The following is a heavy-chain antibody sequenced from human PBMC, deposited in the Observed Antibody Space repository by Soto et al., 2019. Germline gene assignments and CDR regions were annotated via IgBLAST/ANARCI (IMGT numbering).Heavy chain of an antibody. CDR3: ARRTSMDV. J-gene: IGHJ6*02. CDR2: IDRSGSTT. CDR1: GYTFSRYE. V-gene: IGHV3-48*03. Sequence: DVQLVDAGGGLVQPGGSLRLSCVASGYTFSRYEMNWVRQAPGKGLEWVAYIDRSGSTTFYADSVRGRFTIARDNAKESMYLQMNSLRPEDTAVYYCARRTSMDVWGQGTTVTVSS.